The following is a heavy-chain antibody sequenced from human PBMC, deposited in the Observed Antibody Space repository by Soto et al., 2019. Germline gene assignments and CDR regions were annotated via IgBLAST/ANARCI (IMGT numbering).Heavy chain of an antibody. CDR2: IYYSGST. CDR1: GGSISSGGYY. D-gene: IGHD4-17*01. Sequence: SETLSLTCTVSGGSISSGGYYWSWIRQHPGKGLEWIGYIYYSGSTYYNPSLKSRVTISVDTSKNQFSLKLSSVTAADTAVYYCARTMVTEGVDAFDIWGQGTMVTVSS. CDR3: ARTMVTEGVDAFDI. J-gene: IGHJ3*02. V-gene: IGHV4-31*03.